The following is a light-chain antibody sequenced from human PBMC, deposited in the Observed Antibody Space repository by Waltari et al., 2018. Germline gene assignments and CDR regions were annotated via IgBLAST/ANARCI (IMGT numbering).Light chain of an antibody. CDR2: DVS. CDR1: SSDIGPYNY. V-gene: IGLV2-14*03. CDR3: DSKSSSSPHV. J-gene: IGLJ1*01. Sequence: QSALTQPASVSGSPGQSITFSCTGTSSDIGPYNYVSWYQQHPGKAPKLMIYDVSSRPSGVSNRFSGSKSGNTASLTISGLQAEDEADYYCDSKSSSSPHVFGTGTKVTVL.